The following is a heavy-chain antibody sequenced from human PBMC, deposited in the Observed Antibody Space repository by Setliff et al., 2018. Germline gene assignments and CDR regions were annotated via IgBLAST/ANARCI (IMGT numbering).Heavy chain of an antibody. CDR1: GFTFISYA. Sequence: GGSLRLSCAASGFTFISYAMHLVRQAPGKGLEYVSAISSNGVRLSYADSVKGRFTISRDISKNTLYLQMDSLRHEDTAVYYCARVAEYDTIDIWGQGTMVTVSS. J-gene: IGHJ3*02. V-gene: IGHV3-64*02. CDR3: ARVAEYDTIDI. CDR2: ISSNGVRL. D-gene: IGHD3-16*01.